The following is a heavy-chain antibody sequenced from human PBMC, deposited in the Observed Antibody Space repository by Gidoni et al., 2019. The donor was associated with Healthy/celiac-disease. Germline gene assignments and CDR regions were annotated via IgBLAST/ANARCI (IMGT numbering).Heavy chain of an antibody. CDR1: GFTFSSYA. Sequence: QVQLVESGGGVVQPGRSLRLSCAASGFTFSSYAMHWVRQAPGKGLEWVAVISYDGSNKYYADSVKGRFTISRYNSKNTLYLQMNSLRAEDTAVYYCARDGSMGYYDILTDRGGMDVWGQGTTVTVSS. D-gene: IGHD3-9*01. V-gene: IGHV3-30*04. CDR2: ISYDGSNK. J-gene: IGHJ6*02. CDR3: ARDGSMGYYDILTDRGGMDV.